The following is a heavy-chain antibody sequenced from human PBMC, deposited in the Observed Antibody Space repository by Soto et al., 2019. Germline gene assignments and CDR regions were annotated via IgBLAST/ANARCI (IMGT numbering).Heavy chain of an antibody. CDR2: INPNSGGT. J-gene: IGHJ6*02. Sequence: QVQLVQSGAEVQKPGASVKVSCKASGYTFTGYYMHWVRQAPGQGLEWMGWINPNSGGTNYAQKFQGWVTMTRDTSISTAYMELSRLRSDDTAVYYCARETLGGYHHYGMDVWGQGTTVTVSS. CDR3: ARETLGGYHHYGMDV. CDR1: GYTFTGYY. V-gene: IGHV1-2*04.